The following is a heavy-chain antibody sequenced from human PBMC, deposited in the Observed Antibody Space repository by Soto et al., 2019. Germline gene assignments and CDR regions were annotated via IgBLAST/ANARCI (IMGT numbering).Heavy chain of an antibody. J-gene: IGHJ4*02. Sequence: QVQLVESGGGVVQPGRSLRLSCAASGFTFSSYGMHWVRQAPGKGLEGVAVIWYDGSNKYYADSVKGRFTISRDNSKNTLYLQMNSLRAEDTAVYYCAREHYDSSEGYWGQGTLVTVSS. V-gene: IGHV3-33*01. CDR2: IWYDGSNK. D-gene: IGHD3-22*01. CDR3: AREHYDSSEGY. CDR1: GFTFSSYG.